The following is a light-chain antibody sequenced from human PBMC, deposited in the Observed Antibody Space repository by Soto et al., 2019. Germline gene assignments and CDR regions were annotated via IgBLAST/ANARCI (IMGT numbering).Light chain of an antibody. CDR2: WSS. Sequence: DIVMTQSPDSLAVSLGERATIDCKSSQSLLYSSNNKNYLAWYQQKPGQPPKLLIYWSSTRESGVPDRFSGSGSGTDFTLTISSLQAEDVLVYYCQQYYTTPLTFGGGTKVEIK. CDR3: QQYYTTPLT. J-gene: IGKJ4*01. CDR1: QSLLYSSNNKNY. V-gene: IGKV4-1*01.